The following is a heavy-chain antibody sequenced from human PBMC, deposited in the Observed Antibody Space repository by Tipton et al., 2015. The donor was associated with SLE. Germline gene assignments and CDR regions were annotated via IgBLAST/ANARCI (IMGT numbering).Heavy chain of an antibody. CDR2: IYYTGNT. CDR1: GASISSYH. CDR3: AGGSLYDYFDP. Sequence: TLSLTCTVSGASISSYHWNWIRQPPGKGLEWIGYIYYTGNTNYNPSLKSRVTILLDTSNFRFSLRLSSVTPADTAVYYCAGGSLYDYFDPWGQGTLVTVSS. J-gene: IGHJ5*02. D-gene: IGHD1-26*01. V-gene: IGHV4-59*01.